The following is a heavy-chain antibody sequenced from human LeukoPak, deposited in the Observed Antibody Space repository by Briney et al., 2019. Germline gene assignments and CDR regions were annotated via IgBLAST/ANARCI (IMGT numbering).Heavy chain of an antibody. CDR1: GFTFSTYA. CDR2: ISGSGGTT. J-gene: IGHJ4*02. V-gene: IGHV3-23*01. CDR3: ARYNSGYDS. Sequence: GGSLRLCCAASGFTFSTYAMGWVRQAPGKGLEWVSAISGSGGTTSYADSVKGRFTISRNNSKNTLDLQMNSLRAEDTALYYCARYNSGYDSWGQGTLVTVSS. D-gene: IGHD5-12*01.